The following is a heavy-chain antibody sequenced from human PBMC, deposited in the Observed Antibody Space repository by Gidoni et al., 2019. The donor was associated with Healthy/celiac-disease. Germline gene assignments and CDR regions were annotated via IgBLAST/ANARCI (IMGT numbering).Heavy chain of an antibody. D-gene: IGHD3-16*01. V-gene: IGHV3-21*01. Sequence: EVQLVESGGGLVKPGGSLRLSCAASGFTFSSYSMNWVRQAPGKGLEWVSSISSSSSYIYYADSVKGRFTISRDNAKNSLYLQMNSLRAEDTAVYYCARVEEINLEAFDIWGQGTMVTVSS. CDR2: ISSSSSYI. CDR3: ARVEEINLEAFDI. CDR1: GFTFSSYS. J-gene: IGHJ3*02.